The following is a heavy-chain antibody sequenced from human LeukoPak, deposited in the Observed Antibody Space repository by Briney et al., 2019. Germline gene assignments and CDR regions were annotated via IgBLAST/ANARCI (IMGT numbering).Heavy chain of an antibody. CDR3: ATGDHCSTTSCAKGLAY. J-gene: IGHJ4*01. D-gene: IGHD2-2*01. Sequence: GGSLRLSCAASGLTFSSYSMSWVRQAPGKGLEWLSVISGSGGTTYYADSVRGRFTMSRDNSKNTLYLQMNSLRSEDTAVYYCATGDHCSTTSCAKGLAYWGQGTLVTVSS. CDR2: ISGSGGTT. CDR1: GLTFSSYS. V-gene: IGHV3-23*01.